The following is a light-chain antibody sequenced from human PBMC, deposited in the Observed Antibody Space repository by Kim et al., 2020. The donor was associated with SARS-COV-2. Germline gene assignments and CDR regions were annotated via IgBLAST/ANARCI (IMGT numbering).Light chain of an antibody. CDR1: HSRVHSDINTF. CDR3: KQSTPSPGT. Sequence: AGRSSHSRVHSDINTFLSWYQQRPGQAPKLLIYTASNLDCGVPDRFSGCGSGTDFTLKISSLQAEDVGAYYCKQSTPSPGTFGRGTKVDIK. V-gene: IGKV2-30*02. J-gene: IGKJ1*01. CDR2: TAS.